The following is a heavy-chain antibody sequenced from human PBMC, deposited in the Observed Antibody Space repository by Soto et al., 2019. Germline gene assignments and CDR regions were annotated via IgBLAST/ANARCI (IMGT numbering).Heavy chain of an antibody. D-gene: IGHD2-2*01. CDR1: GYTFTSFG. V-gene: IGHV1-18*01. Sequence: GASVKVSCKASGYTFTSFGISGVRQAPGQGLEWMGWISAYNGNTNYAQKLQGRVTMTTDTSTSTAYMELRSLRSDDTAVDFGARDGPYCISTSCNINCFAPGGQRTWVT. CDR2: ISAYNGNT. J-gene: IGHJ5*02. CDR3: ARDGPYCISTSCNINCFAP.